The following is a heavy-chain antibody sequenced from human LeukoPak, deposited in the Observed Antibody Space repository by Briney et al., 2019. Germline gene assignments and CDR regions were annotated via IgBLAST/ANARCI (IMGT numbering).Heavy chain of an antibody. J-gene: IGHJ6*03. CDR2: INHSGST. D-gene: IGHD3-10*01. CDR3: ARHRDPGYGSGSYFLGYYYYMDV. CDR1: GGSFSGYY. Sequence: KPSETLSLTCAVYGGSFSGYYWSWIRQPPGKGLEWIGEINHSGSTNYNPSLKSRVTISVDTSKNQFSLKLSSVTAADTAVYYCARHRDPGYGSGSYFLGYYYYMDVWGKGTTVTISS. V-gene: IGHV4-34*01.